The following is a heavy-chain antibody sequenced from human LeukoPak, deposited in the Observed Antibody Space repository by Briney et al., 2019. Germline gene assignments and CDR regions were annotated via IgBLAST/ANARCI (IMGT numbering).Heavy chain of an antibody. CDR2: INHSGST. CDR1: GGSFSGYY. Sequence: SETLSLTCAVYGGSFSGYYWSWIRQPPGKGLEWIGEINHSGSTNYNPSLKSRVTMSVDTSKNQFSLKLNSVTAADTAMYYCARLSTVTTSFDYWGQGTLVTVSS. J-gene: IGHJ4*02. V-gene: IGHV4-34*01. CDR3: ARLSTVTTSFDY. D-gene: IGHD4-17*01.